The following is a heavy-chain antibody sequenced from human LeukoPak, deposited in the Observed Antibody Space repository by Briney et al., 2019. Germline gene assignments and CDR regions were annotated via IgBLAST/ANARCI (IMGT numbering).Heavy chain of an antibody. CDR1: GFTFSSYA. D-gene: IGHD3-22*01. CDR3: AKAPSGYYYTFDY. J-gene: IGHJ4*02. CDR2: ISGSGGST. Sequence: SGGSLRLSCAASGFTFSSYAMSWVRQAPGKGLERVSAISGSGGSTYYADSVKGRFTISRDNSKNTLYLQMNSLRAEDTAVYYCAKAPSGYYYTFDYWGQGTLVTVSS. V-gene: IGHV3-23*01.